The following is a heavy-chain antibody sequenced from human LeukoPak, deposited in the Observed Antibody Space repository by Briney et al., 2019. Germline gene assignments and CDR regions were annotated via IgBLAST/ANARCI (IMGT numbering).Heavy chain of an antibody. CDR2: IYTSGST. CDR3: ATSVEIFYYYGMDV. D-gene: IGHD3-3*01. CDR1: GGSISSGSYY. Sequence: SETLSLTCTVSGGSISSGSYYWSWIRQPAGKGLEWIGRIYTSGSTNYNPSLKSRVTISVDTSKNQFSLKLSSVTAADTAVYYCATSVEIFYYYGMDVWGQGITVTVSS. J-gene: IGHJ6*02. V-gene: IGHV4-61*02.